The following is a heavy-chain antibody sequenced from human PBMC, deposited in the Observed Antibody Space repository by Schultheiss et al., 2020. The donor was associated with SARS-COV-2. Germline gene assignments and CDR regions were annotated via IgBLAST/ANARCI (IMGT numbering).Heavy chain of an antibody. Sequence: SETLSLTCTVSGGSISSYYWGWIRQPPGKGLEWIGYIYTSGSTNYNPSLKSRVTMSVDTSKNQFSLKLSSVTAADTAVYYCARDSTTAMADYYYYGMDVWGQGTTVTVSS. CDR2: IYTSGST. CDR1: GGSISSYY. D-gene: IGHD5-18*01. CDR3: ARDSTTAMADYYYYGMDV. J-gene: IGHJ6*02. V-gene: IGHV4-4*08.